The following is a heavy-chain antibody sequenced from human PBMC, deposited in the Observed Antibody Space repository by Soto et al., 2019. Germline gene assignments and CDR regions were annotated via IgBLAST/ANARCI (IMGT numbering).Heavy chain of an antibody. CDR2: ISPYTGNT. V-gene: IGHV1-18*01. CDR1: GYIFVNYG. J-gene: IGHJ6*02. CDR3: VMVDNYVTPTPQDV. D-gene: IGHD3-16*01. Sequence: QVQRVQSGDEVKKPGASVKVSCKASGYIFVNYGIAWVRQAPGQGLEWMGWISPYTGNTHSATKTQGRLTMTTDTSTSTAYMDLGSLTSDDTAVYYCVMVDNYVTPTPQDVWGQGTTVTVSS.